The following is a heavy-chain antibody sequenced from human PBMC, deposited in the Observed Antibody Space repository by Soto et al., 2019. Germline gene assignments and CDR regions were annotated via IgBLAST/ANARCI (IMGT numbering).Heavy chain of an antibody. CDR2: ISSSGTTV. CDR3: ARDRAAGGY. V-gene: IGHV3-48*03. Sequence: EVQLVESGGGLVQPGASLRLSCAASGFSFSNYEMNWVRQAPGKGLEWVAYISSSGTTVHYADSVGVRFTVSRDNARNSMYLQMNTLRVEDTGLCYGARDRAAGGYWGQGTLVTVSS. J-gene: IGHJ4*02. D-gene: IGHD6-13*01. CDR1: GFSFSNYE.